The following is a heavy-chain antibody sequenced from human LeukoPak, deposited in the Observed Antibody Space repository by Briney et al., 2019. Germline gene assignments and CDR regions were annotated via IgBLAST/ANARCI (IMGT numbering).Heavy chain of an antibody. V-gene: IGHV3-21*01. D-gene: IGHD3-10*02. CDR1: GFTFSSYS. CDR2: ISSSSTYI. J-gene: IGHJ4*02. Sequence: GGSLRLSCTASGFTFSSYSMNWARQASGKGLEWVSSISSSSTYIYYADSVMGRFTISRDNAKNSLYLQMNSLRVEDTAVYYCARDLVRGVVDYWGQGTLVTVPS. CDR3: ARDLVRGVVDY.